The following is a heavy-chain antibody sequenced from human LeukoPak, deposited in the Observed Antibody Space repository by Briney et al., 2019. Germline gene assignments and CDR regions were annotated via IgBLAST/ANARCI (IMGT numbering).Heavy chain of an antibody. CDR3: ARARKYNGNPNWIDL. CDR2: IYSSGST. Sequence: PSETLSLTCSVSGASISSGSNYWGWIRQPPGKTLEWIGSIYSSGSTYYNPSLKSRVIIIIDTPKNHFSLTLSSVTAADTAVYYCARARKYNGNPNWIDLWGQGVLVTVSS. CDR1: GASISSGSNY. J-gene: IGHJ5*02. V-gene: IGHV4-39*07. D-gene: IGHD4-23*01.